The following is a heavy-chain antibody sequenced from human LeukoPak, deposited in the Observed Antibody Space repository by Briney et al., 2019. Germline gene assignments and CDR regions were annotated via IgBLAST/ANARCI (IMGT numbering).Heavy chain of an antibody. Sequence: GASVKVSCKASGYTFTGYYMHWVRQAPGQGLEWMGWINPNSGGTNHAQKFQGRVTMTRDTSISTAYMELSRLRSDDTAVYYCAREIREYYYDSSGYDYWGQGTLVTVSS. J-gene: IGHJ4*02. CDR2: INPNSGGT. CDR1: GYTFTGYY. V-gene: IGHV1-2*02. CDR3: AREIREYYYDSSGYDY. D-gene: IGHD3-22*01.